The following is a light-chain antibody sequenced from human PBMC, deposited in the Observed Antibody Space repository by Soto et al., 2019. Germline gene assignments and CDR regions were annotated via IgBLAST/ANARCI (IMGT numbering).Light chain of an antibody. CDR1: SSNIGSNS. Sequence: QSALTQPPSASGTPGQRVTISCSGSSSNIGSNSVNWYQQLPGTAPKLLIYSNNQRPSGVPVRFSGSKSGTSASLAISGLQSEDEADYYCAAWDDSLNGRVFGTGTKVTVL. CDR3: AAWDDSLNGRV. J-gene: IGLJ1*01. CDR2: SNN. V-gene: IGLV1-44*01.